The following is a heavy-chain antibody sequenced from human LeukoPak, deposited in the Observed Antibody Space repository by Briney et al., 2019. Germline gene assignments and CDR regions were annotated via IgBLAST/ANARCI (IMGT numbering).Heavy chain of an antibody. D-gene: IGHD6-19*01. CDR3: ARQGDSGWYYFDY. J-gene: IGHJ4*02. Sequence: PSETLSLTCAVSGGSLSSSNWWSWVRQPPGKGLEWIGEIYHSGSTNYNPSLKSRVTISVDKSKNQSSLKLTSVTAADTAAYYCARQGDSGWYYFDYWGQGTLVTVSS. CDR2: IYHSGST. V-gene: IGHV4-4*02. CDR1: GGSLSSSNW.